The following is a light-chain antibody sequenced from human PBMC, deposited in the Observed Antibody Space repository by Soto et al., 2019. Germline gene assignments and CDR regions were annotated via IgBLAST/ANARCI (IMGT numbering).Light chain of an antibody. CDR1: QTITTGY. J-gene: IGKJ2*01. Sequence: EIVLTQSPGTLSLSPGQRATLSCRANQTITTGYLAWFQHKPGQAPRLLIYASSSRATGVPDRFSGSGSRTDFTLTISSLDPEDSAVYYCQQYHNSPRTFGQGTRLDIK. CDR2: ASS. V-gene: IGKV3-20*01. CDR3: QQYHNSPRT.